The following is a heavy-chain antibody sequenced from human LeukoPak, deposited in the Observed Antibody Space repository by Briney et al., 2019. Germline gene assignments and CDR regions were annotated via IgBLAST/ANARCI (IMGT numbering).Heavy chain of an antibody. CDR1: GNSFTNYW. Sequence: PGESLKISCKGSGNSFTNYWIGWVRQMPGKGLEWMGIIYPGDSDTRYSPSFQGQVTISADKSISTAYLQWSSLKASDTAMYYCASGRRFDWLYDAFDIWGQGTMVTVSS. CDR3: ASGRRFDWLYDAFDI. D-gene: IGHD3-9*01. CDR2: IYPGDSDT. J-gene: IGHJ3*02. V-gene: IGHV5-51*01.